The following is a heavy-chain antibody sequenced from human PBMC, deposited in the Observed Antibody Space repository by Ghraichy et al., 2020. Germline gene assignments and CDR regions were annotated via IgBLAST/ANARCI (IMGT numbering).Heavy chain of an antibody. D-gene: IGHD6-13*01. J-gene: IGHJ4*02. V-gene: IGHV3-74*01. CDR2: LNIDGTTV. CDR1: RFSFTQSH. Sequence: GGSLRLSCSASRFSFTQSHSDLSRPTPGWGLEWVSHLNIDGTTVNYADSVKGRFTISRDNSKNTLYLQMNSLRAEDTAVYYCAKVGVLTAAAGKKYYFDYWGQGTLVTVSS. CDR3: AKVGVLTAAAGKKYYFDY.